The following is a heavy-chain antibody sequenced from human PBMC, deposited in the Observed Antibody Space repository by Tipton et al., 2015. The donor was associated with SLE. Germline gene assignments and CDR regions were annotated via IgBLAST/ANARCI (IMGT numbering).Heavy chain of an antibody. V-gene: IGHV4-61*02. Sequence: TLSLTCTVSGGPISSGSYYWSWIRQPAGKGLEWIGRIYTSGSTNYNPSLKSRVTISVDTSKNQFSLKLSSVTAADTAVYYCAREAKSAFDIWGQGTMVTVSS. J-gene: IGHJ3*02. CDR2: IYTSGST. CDR1: GGPISSGSYY. CDR3: AREAKSAFDI.